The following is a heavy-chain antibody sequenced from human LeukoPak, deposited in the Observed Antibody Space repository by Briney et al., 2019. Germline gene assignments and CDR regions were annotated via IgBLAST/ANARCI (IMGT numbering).Heavy chain of an antibody. CDR2: MNPNSGNT. Sequence: ASVKVSCKASGGTFSSYAISWVRQAPGQGLEWMGWMNPNSGNTGYAQKFQGRVTMTRNTSISTAYMELSSLRSEDTAVYYCARVLSVGYRGVMGYWGQGTLVTVSS. CDR3: ARVLSVGYRGVMGY. CDR1: GGTFSSYA. V-gene: IGHV1-8*02. J-gene: IGHJ4*02. D-gene: IGHD6-13*01.